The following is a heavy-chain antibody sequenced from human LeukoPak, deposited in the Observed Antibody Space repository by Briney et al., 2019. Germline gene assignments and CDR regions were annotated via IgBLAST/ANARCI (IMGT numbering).Heavy chain of an antibody. D-gene: IGHD6-19*01. CDR3: ARDFLAVAGPYYYYYMDV. CDR1: GYTFTGYY. J-gene: IGHJ6*03. CDR2: INPNSGGT. Sequence: ASVKVSCKASGYTFTGYYMHWVRQAPGQGLEWMGWINPNSGGTNYAQKFQGRVTMTRDTSISTAYMELSRLRSDDTAVYYCARDFLAVAGPYYYYYMDVWGKGTTVTVSS. V-gene: IGHV1-2*02.